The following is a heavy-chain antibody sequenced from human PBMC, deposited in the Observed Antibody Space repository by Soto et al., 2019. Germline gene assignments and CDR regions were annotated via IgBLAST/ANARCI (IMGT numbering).Heavy chain of an antibody. CDR3: ARPLSPYYYYYGMDV. V-gene: IGHV5-51*01. J-gene: IGHJ6*02. Sequence: LKISCKGSGYSFTSNWIGWVRQMPGKGLEWMGIIYPGDSDTRYSPAFQGQVTISADKSISTAYLQWSSLKASDTAMYYCARPLSPYYYYYGMDVWGQGTTVTVSS. CDR2: IYPGDSDT. CDR1: GYSFTSNW.